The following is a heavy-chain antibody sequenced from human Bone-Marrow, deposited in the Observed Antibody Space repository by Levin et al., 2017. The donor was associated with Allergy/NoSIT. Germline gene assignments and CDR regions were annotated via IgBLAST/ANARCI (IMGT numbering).Heavy chain of an antibody. V-gene: IGHV3-48*01. J-gene: IGHJ6*02. D-gene: IGHD3-10*01. CDR1: GFTFSAYR. CDR2: ISSGSNTI. CDR3: ARGFRRMDV. Sequence: LSLTCAASGFTFSAYRMTWVRQAPGKGLEWVSYISSGSNTIHYADSVKGRFTISRDNAKNSLYLQMNSLRAEDTAVYYCARGFRRMDVWGLGTTVTVSS.